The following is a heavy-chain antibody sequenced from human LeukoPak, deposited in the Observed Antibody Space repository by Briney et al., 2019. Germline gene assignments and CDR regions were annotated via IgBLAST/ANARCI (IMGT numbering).Heavy chain of an antibody. J-gene: IGHJ4*02. Sequence: GALRLSCAASGFIFSSYSMNWVRQAPGKGLEWVSSISSSSSYIYYADSVKGRFTISRDNAKNSLYLQMNSPRAEDTAVYYCARETSGYLDYWGQGTLVTVSS. CDR3: ARETSGYLDY. D-gene: IGHD3-3*01. CDR2: ISSSSSYI. V-gene: IGHV3-21*01. CDR1: GFIFSSYS.